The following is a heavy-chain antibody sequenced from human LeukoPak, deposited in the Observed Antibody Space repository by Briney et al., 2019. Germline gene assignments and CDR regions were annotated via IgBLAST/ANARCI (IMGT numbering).Heavy chain of an antibody. CDR2: IYYSGST. D-gene: IGHD2-8*01. V-gene: IGHV4-59*01. Sequence: SETLSLTCTVSGGPISSYYWSWIRQPPGKGLEWIGYIYYSGSTNYNPSLKSRVTISVDTSKNQFSLKLSSVTAADTAVYYCARVPYCTNGVCFFDYWGQGTLVTVSS. CDR1: GGPISSYY. CDR3: ARVPYCTNGVCFFDY. J-gene: IGHJ4*02.